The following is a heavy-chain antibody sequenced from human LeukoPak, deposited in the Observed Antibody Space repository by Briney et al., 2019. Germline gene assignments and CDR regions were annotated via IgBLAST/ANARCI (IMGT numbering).Heavy chain of an antibody. Sequence: GGSLRLSCAASGFTFSNYWMHWVRQAPGKGLVWVSRINSDGINTSYADSVKGRFTISRDNAKNSLYLQMNSLKASDTAMYYCARGGYSGRMSPWGQGTLVTVSS. D-gene: IGHD5-12*01. CDR2: INSDGINT. J-gene: IGHJ4*02. V-gene: IGHV3-74*01. CDR3: ARGGYSGRMSP. CDR1: GFTFSNYW.